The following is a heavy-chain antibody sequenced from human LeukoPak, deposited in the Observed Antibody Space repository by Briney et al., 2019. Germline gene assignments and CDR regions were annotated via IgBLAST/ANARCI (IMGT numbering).Heavy chain of an antibody. J-gene: IGHJ4*02. CDR1: GYTFTNYH. CDR2: VSTNDGNT. V-gene: IGHV1-18*01. CDR3: TKAPPGMTMMTDY. D-gene: IGHD3-22*01. Sequence: ASVKVSCKASGYTFTNYHIAWVRQAPGQGLEWMGWVSTNDGNTVYAQRLQGRVTMTTDTSTSVAYMELRSLTSDDTAVYYCTKAPPGMTMMTDYWGQGTLVTVSS.